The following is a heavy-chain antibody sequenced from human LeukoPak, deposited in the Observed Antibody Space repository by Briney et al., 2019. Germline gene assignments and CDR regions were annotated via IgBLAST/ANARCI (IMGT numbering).Heavy chain of an antibody. Sequence: GGSLRLSCAASGFTFKTHAMSWVRQAPGKGLEWVSRIDDSGVIRSYADSVKGRFTISRDNSKNTLYLQMNSLRAEDTAVYYCAKGALVVPDYWGQGTLVTVSS. CDR2: IDDSGVIR. D-gene: IGHD2-2*01. V-gene: IGHV3-23*01. CDR3: AKGALVVPDY. CDR1: GFTFKTHA. J-gene: IGHJ4*02.